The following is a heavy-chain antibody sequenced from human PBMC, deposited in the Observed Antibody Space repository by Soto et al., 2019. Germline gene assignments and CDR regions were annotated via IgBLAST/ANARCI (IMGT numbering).Heavy chain of an antibody. CDR3: AKAYSTNGVCSGYYGMDV. CDR1: GFTFGSYW. CDR2: IKSDGSTT. J-gene: IGHJ6*02. V-gene: IGHV3-74*01. D-gene: IGHD2-8*01. Sequence: PGGSLRLSCAASGFTFGSYWMHWVRQAPGKGLVWVSNIKSDGSTTNYAESVKGRFTISRDNAKNTLYLQMNSLRAEDTAVYYCAKAYSTNGVCSGYYGMDVWGQGTTVTVSS.